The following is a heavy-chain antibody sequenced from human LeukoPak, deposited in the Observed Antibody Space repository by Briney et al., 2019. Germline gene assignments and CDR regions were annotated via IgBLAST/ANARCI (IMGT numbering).Heavy chain of an antibody. CDR3: ARTYCSGGSCYSAFDY. V-gene: IGHV1-46*01. CDR2: INPSGGST. D-gene: IGHD2-15*01. Sequence: GESLKISCKGSGYTFTSYYMHWVRQAPGQGLEWMGIINPSGGSTSYAQKFQGRVTMTRDMSTSTVYMELSSLRSEDTAVYYCARTYCSGGSCYSAFDYWGQGTLVTVSS. J-gene: IGHJ4*02. CDR1: GYTFTSYY.